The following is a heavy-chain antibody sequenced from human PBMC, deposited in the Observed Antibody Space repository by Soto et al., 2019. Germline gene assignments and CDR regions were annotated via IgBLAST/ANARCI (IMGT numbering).Heavy chain of an antibody. J-gene: IGHJ1*01. D-gene: IGHD3-3*01. CDR3: VRDFRRFLERPTKRYFFFAMLR. Sequence: GGSLRLSCAASGFTFNRYDMHWVRQAPGKGLQWLSFITGTAGTMHYADSVKGRFTISRDNAQNQLYLQMNSLRAEDTAIYYCVRDFRRFLERPTKRYFFFAMLRWGQGIMVTVSS. CDR1: GFTFNRYD. V-gene: IGHV3-48*01. CDR2: ITGTAGTM.